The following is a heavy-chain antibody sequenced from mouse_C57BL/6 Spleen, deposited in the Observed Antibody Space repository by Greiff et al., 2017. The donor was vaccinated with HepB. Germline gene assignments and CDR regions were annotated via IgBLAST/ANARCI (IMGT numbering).Heavy chain of an antibody. J-gene: IGHJ3*01. CDR1: GFNIKDYY. CDR3: TDYYGSSYGFAY. D-gene: IGHD1-1*01. Sequence: EVKLQQSGAELVRPGASVKLSCTASGFNIKDYYMHWVKQRPEQGLEWIGRIDPEDGDTEYAPKFQGKATMTADTSSNTAYLQLSSLTSEDTAVYYCTDYYGSSYGFAYWGQGTLVTVSA. CDR2: IDPEDGDT. V-gene: IGHV14-1*01.